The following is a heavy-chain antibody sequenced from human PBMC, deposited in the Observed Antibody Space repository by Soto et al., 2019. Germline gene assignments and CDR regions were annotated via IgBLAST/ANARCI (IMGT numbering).Heavy chain of an antibody. CDR2: IYYSGSA. D-gene: IGHD3-22*01. CDR3: ARRAIYDSSGYYYGDY. Sequence: SETLSLTCTLSGASISSGGYYWSWIRQHPGKGLEWIAYIYYSGSAYFNPSLKSRVTISVDTSKNQFSLKLNSVTAADTAVYYCARRAIYDSSGYYYGDYWGQGTRVTVS. CDR1: GASISSGGYY. J-gene: IGHJ4*02. V-gene: IGHV4-31*03.